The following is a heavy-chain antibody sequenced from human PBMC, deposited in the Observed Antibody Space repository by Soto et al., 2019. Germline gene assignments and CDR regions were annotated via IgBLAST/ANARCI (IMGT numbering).Heavy chain of an antibody. CDR1: GFTFSNAW. V-gene: IGHV3-15*01. J-gene: IGHJ5*02. CDR3: TTGSLGDSSGWYGDWFDP. Sequence: EVQLVESGGGLVKPGGSLRLSCAASGFTFSNAWMSWVRQAPGKGLEWVGRIKSKTDGGTTDYAAPVKGRFTISRDDSKNTLYLQMNSLKTEDTAVYYCTTGSLGDSSGWYGDWFDPWGQGTLVTVSS. CDR2: IKSKTDGGTT. D-gene: IGHD6-19*01.